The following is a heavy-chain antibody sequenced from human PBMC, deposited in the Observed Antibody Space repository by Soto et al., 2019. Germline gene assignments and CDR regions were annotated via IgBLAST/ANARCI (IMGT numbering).Heavy chain of an antibody. Sequence: QVTLKESGPVLVKPTETLTLTCTVSGFSLSNARMGVSWIRQPPGKALEWLAHIFSNDEKSYSTSLKSRLTISKDTSKSQVVLTMTNMDPVDTTIYYCARIVDSGYDYIYYYYMDVWGIGITVTVSS. J-gene: IGHJ6*03. CDR1: GFSLSNARMG. CDR2: IFSNDEK. CDR3: ARIVDSGYDYIYYYYMDV. D-gene: IGHD5-12*01. V-gene: IGHV2-26*01.